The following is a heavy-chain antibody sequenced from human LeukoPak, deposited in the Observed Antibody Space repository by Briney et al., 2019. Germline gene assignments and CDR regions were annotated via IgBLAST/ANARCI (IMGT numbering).Heavy chain of an antibody. CDR3: ATSVVVVAALDY. V-gene: IGHV1-46*01. CDR1: GYTFTSYY. J-gene: IGHJ4*02. D-gene: IGHD2-15*01. Sequence: ASVKVSCKASGYTFTSYYMHWVRQAPGQGLEWMGRINPSGGSTSYAQKFQGRVTMTRDTSTSTVYMELSSLRSEDTAVYYCATSVVVVAALDYWGQGTLVTVSS. CDR2: INPSGGST.